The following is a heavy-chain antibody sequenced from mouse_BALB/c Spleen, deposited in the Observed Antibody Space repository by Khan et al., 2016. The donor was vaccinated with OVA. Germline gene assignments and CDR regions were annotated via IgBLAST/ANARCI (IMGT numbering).Heavy chain of an antibody. V-gene: IGHV1S136*01. CDR3: ERGMGLLRGAMDY. Sequence: VQLQQSGPELVKPGASVKMSCKASGYTFTTYVIHWVKQKPGQDLEWFGYINPYNDDTKYNEKFKGKATLTSDKSSNTAYMEFSSLTSEDSAVYECERGMGLLRGAMDYWGQGTSVTVSS. CDR1: GYTFTTYV. CDR2: INPYNDDT. J-gene: IGHJ4*01. D-gene: IGHD2-3*01.